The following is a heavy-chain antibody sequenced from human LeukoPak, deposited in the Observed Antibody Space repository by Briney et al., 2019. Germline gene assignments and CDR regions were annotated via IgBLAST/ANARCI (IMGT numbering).Heavy chain of an antibody. D-gene: IGHD3-22*01. CDR3: AKVYDSSGYYWDDY. CDR2: ISSSGSTI. J-gene: IGHJ4*02. V-gene: IGHV3-48*03. CDR1: GFTFSSYE. Sequence: GGSLRLSCAASGFTFSSYEMNWVRQAPGKGLEWVSYISSSGSTIYYADSVKGRFTISRDNSKNTLYLQMNSLRAEDTAVYYCAKVYDSSGYYWDDYWGQGTLVTVSS.